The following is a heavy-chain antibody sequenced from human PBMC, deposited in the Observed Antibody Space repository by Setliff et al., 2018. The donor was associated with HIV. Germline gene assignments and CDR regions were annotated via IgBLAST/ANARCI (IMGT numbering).Heavy chain of an antibody. V-gene: IGHV4-4*08. D-gene: IGHD4-17*01. J-gene: IGHJ1*01. Sequence: SETLSLTCTVSGGSISSHYWSWIRQPPGKGLEWIGHIYTSGSTNYNPSRKSRVTMSVGTSKNQFSLKLSSVTAADTAVYYCARGGFTGVTTHFQHWGRGTLVTVSS. CDR3: ARGGFTGVTTHFQH. CDR1: GGSISSHY. CDR2: IYTSGST.